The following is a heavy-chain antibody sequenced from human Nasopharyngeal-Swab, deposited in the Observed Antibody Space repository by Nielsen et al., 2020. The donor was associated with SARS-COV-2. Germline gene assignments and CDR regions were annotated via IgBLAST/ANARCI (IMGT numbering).Heavy chain of an antibody. CDR3: AREDSGSSHLDYYYMDV. V-gene: IGHV1-46*01. CDR1: GYTFTSYY. Sequence: ASVKVSCKASGYTFTSYYMHWVRQAPGQGLEWMGIINPSGGSTSYARKFQGRVTMTRDTSTSTVYMELSSLRSEDTAVYYCAREDSGSSHLDYYYMDVWGKGTTVTVSS. CDR2: INPSGGST. D-gene: IGHD1-26*01. J-gene: IGHJ6*03.